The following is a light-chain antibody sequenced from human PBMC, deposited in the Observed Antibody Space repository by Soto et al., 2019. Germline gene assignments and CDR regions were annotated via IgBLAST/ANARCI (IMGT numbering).Light chain of an antibody. Sequence: DIVMTQSPLSLPVTPGEPASISCRSSQSLLHSNGYNYLDWYLQKPGQSPQLLIYLGSNRASGVHDRFSGSGSGTDFTLKISRVEAEDVGVYYCRQALPPMYTFGQGTKLEIK. J-gene: IGKJ2*01. CDR1: QSLLHSNGYNY. CDR2: LGS. CDR3: RQALPPMYT. V-gene: IGKV2-28*01.